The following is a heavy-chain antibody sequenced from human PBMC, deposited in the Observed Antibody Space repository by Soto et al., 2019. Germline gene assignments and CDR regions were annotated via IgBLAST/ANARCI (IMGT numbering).Heavy chain of an antibody. CDR1: GGSISSGGYS. Sequence: SETLSLTCAVSGGSISSGGYSWSWIRQPPGKGLEWIGYIYHSGSTYYNPSLKSRVTISVDRSKNQFSLKLSSVTAADTAVYYCDRATVTSRIEYYFDYWGQGTLVTVSS. D-gene: IGHD4-17*01. CDR2: IYHSGST. J-gene: IGHJ4*02. CDR3: DRATVTSRIEYYFDY. V-gene: IGHV4-30-2*01.